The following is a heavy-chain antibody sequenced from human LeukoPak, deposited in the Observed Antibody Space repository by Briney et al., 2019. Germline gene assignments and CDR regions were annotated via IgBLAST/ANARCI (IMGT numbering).Heavy chain of an antibody. V-gene: IGHV4-4*07. J-gene: IGHJ4*02. CDR2: IYTSGST. CDR3: ARDPGYSSGWYGGDYLDY. CDR1: GGSIISYY. Sequence: SETLSLTRTVSGGSIISYYTSWIRQPAGKGLEWIGRIYTSGSTNYNPSLKSRVTMSVDTSKNQFSLKLSSVTAADTAVYYCARDPGYSSGWYGGDYLDYWGQGTLVTVSS. D-gene: IGHD6-19*01.